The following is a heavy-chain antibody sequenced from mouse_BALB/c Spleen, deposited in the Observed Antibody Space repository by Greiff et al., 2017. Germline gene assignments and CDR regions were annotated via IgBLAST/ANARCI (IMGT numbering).Heavy chain of an antibody. CDR3: ARDNYLTDFDY. CDR2: ISSGSSTI. J-gene: IGHJ2*01. Sequence: EVMLVESGGGLVQPGGSRKLSCAASGFTFSSFGMHWVRQAPEKGLEWVAYISSGSSTIYYADTVKGRFTISRDNPKNTLFLQMTSLRSEDTAMYYCARDNYLTDFDYWGQGTTLTVSS. D-gene: IGHD1-3*01. V-gene: IGHV5-17*02. CDR1: GFTFSSFG.